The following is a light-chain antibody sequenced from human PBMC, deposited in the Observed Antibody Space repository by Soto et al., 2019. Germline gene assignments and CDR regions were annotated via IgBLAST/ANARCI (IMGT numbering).Light chain of an antibody. J-gene: IGKJ2*02. CDR3: QQYHSVPRT. CDR1: RSISSW. V-gene: IGKV1-5*03. Sequence: DIQMTQSPSTLSASVGDRVTISCRASRSISSWLAWYQQKPGKAPKLLIYKASTLETGVPSRFSGSGSGTEFTLTISSLQPDDFATYYCQQYHSVPRTFGQGTKLEIK. CDR2: KAS.